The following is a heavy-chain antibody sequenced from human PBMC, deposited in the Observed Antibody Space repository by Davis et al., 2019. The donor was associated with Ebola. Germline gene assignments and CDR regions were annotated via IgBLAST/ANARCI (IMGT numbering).Heavy chain of an antibody. J-gene: IGHJ6*04. V-gene: IGHV4-39*01. CDR1: GGSISSSSYY. CDR3: LGRDYYYDGMDV. CDR2: IYYSGST. Sequence: MPSETLSLTCTVPGGSISSSSYYWGWIRQPPGKGLEWIGSIYYSGSTYYNPSLKSRVTISVDTSKNQFSLKLTSVTAADTAVYYCLGRDYYYDGMDVWGKGTTVTVSS.